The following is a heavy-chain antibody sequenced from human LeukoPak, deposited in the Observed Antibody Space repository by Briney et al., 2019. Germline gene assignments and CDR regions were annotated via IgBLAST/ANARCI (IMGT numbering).Heavy chain of an antibody. CDR2: IKQDGSEK. CDR3: ARVGGYSYGDAFDI. CDR1: GFTFSSYW. J-gene: IGHJ3*02. V-gene: IGHV3-7*01. Sequence: GGSLRLSCAASGFTFSSYWMSWVRQAPGKGLEWVANIKQDGSEKYYVDSVKGRFTISRDNAKNSLYLQMNGLRAEDTAVYYCARVGGYSYGDAFDIWGQGTMVTVSS. D-gene: IGHD5-18*01.